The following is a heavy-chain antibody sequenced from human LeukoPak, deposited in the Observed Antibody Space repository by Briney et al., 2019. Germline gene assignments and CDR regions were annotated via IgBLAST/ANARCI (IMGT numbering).Heavy chain of an antibody. CDR3: AKAYDSSGYAHYYYYGMDV. CDR1: GFTFDDYA. D-gene: IGHD3-22*01. J-gene: IGHJ6*02. Sequence: GGTLRLSCAASGFTFDDYAMHRVRQAPGKGLEWVSLISGDGGSTYYADSVKGRFTISRDNSKNSLYLQMNSLRTEDTALYYCAKAYDSSGYAHYYYYGMDVWGQGTTVTVSS. CDR2: ISGDGGST. V-gene: IGHV3-43*02.